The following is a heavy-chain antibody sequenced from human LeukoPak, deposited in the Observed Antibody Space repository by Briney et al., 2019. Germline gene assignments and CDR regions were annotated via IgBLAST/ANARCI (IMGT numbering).Heavy chain of an antibody. J-gene: IGHJ5*02. CDR3: ARGGSNWNDVLGGP. CDR2: MNPNSGNT. Sequence: ASVKVSCKASGYTFTSYDINWVRQATGQGLEWMGWMNPNSGNTGYAQKFQGRVTITRNTSISTAYMELSSLRSEDAAVYYCARGGSNWNDVLGGPWGQGTLVTVSS. CDR1: GYTFTSYD. D-gene: IGHD1-1*01. V-gene: IGHV1-8*03.